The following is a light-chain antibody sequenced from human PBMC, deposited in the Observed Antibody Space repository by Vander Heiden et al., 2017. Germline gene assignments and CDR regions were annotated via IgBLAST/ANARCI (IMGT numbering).Light chain of an antibody. CDR2: INN. V-gene: IGLV1-44*01. CDR3: AAWDDSLNGLV. CDR1: NSNIGSNT. Sequence: QSVLTQPPSASGPPGPRVPISCSGINSNIGSNTVTWYQQHPGTAPKLLIYINNQRPSGVPDRFSGSKSGTSASLATSGLQAEDEADYYCAAWDDSLNGLVFGGGTKLTVL. J-gene: IGLJ3*02.